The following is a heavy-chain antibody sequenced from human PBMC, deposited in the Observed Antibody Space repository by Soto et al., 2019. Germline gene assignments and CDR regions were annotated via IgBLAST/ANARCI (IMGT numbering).Heavy chain of an antibody. J-gene: IGHJ6*02. D-gene: IGHD2-2*01. CDR2: INPNSGGT. V-gene: IGHV1-2*04. CDR3: ARGSVVVPPAIPYYYYGMEV. CDR1: GYTFTGYY. Sequence: QVPLVQSGAEVKKPGASVKVSCKASGYTFTGYYMHWVRQAPGQGLEWMGWINPNSGGTNYAQKFQGWVTMTRDTSISTAYMELSRLRSDDTAVYYCARGSVVVPPAIPYYYYGMEVWGQGTTVTVS.